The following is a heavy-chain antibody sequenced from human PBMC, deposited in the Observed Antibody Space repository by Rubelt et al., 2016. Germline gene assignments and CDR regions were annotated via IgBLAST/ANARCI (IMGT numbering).Heavy chain of an antibody. J-gene: IGHJ4*02. V-gene: IGHV4-34*02. CDR2: INHGGST. CDR1: GDSFSGFY. D-gene: IGHD2-2*01. Sequence: QVRPQQWGAGLLKPSETLSLTCAVYGDSFSGFYWSWIRQPPGKGLEWIGEINHGGSTNFNPSLKSRLTMSVDTSKSQFSLNLTAGTAADTAVYYCASLGCSGSSCIVYWGQGTLVTVSS. CDR3: ASLGCSGSSCIVY.